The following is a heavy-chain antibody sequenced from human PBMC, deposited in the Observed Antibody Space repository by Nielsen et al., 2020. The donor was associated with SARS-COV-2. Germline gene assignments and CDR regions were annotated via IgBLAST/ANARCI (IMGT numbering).Heavy chain of an antibody. CDR3: ARFDRDVWGSYRSSY. CDR2: ISAYNGNT. J-gene: IGHJ4*02. CDR1: GYTFTSYG. V-gene: IGHV1-18*01. Sequence: ASVKVSCKASGYTFTSYGISWVRQAPGQGLEWMGWISAYNGNTNYAQKLQGRVTMTTDTSTSTAYMELRSLRSDDTAVYYCARFDRDVWGSYRSSYWGQGTLVTVSS. D-gene: IGHD3-16*02.